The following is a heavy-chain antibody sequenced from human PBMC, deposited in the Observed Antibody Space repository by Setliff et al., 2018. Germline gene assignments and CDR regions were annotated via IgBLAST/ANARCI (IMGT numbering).Heavy chain of an antibody. J-gene: IGHJ6*02. CDR3: ARDSVTLGQLERRGGFRYYDMDV. Sequence: GASVKVSCKASGGTLSGYAFSWVRQAPGQGLEWVGGITPIFETAHYAQKFQDRVTITADKSTSTVFMELNSLISEDTAVDFCARDSVTLGQLERRGGFRYYDMDVWGQGTTVTVSS. D-gene: IGHD1-1*01. CDR1: GGTLSGYA. V-gene: IGHV1-69*06. CDR2: ITPIFETA.